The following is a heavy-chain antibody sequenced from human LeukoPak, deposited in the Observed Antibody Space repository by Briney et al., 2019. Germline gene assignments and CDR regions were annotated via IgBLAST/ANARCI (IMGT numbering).Heavy chain of an antibody. CDR1: GFTFRSSL. V-gene: IGHV3-74*01. J-gene: IGHJ4*02. Sequence: WGSLRLSCAASGFTFRSSLKDWVRQAPGEGLVWVARINTDGSSTSYADFVKGRFTISRDNAENTLYLQMNSLRAGDTAVYYCARDIAMAYYFDCWGQGTLVTVSS. D-gene: IGHD5-18*01. CDR2: INTDGSST. CDR3: ARDIAMAYYFDC.